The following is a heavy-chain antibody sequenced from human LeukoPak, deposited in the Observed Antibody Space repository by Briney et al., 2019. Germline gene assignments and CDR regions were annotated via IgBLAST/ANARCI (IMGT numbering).Heavy chain of an antibody. Sequence: SETLSLTCTVSGGSISSYYWSWIRKPPGKGLEWIGYIYNSGSTNYNPSLKSRVTISTDTSKNQFFLNLTSVTAADTAMYYCASSGSRLYYYYGMDVWGQGTTVTVSS. J-gene: IGHJ6*02. V-gene: IGHV4-59*08. CDR3: ASSGSRLYYYYGMDV. CDR1: GGSISSYY. CDR2: IYNSGST. D-gene: IGHD3-16*01.